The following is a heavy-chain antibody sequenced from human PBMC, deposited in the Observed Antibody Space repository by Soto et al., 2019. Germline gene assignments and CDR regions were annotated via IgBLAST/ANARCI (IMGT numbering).Heavy chain of an antibody. Sequence: PGESLKISCKGSGYSFTSYWIGWVRQMPGKGLEWMGIIYPGDSDTRYSPSFQGQVTISADKSISTAYLQWSSLKASDTAMYYCARLGSASGFWSGYLGTQPFDPWGQGTLVTVSS. CDR2: IYPGDSDT. CDR3: ARLGSASGFWSGYLGTQPFDP. J-gene: IGHJ5*02. D-gene: IGHD3-3*01. V-gene: IGHV5-51*01. CDR1: GYSFTSYW.